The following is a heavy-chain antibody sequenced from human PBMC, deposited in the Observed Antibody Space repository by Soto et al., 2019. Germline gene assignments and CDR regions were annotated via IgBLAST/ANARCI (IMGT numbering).Heavy chain of an antibody. V-gene: IGHV4-4*02. CDR1: GVSISSGNW. CDR2: IFHDGTA. D-gene: IGHD3-10*01. Sequence: SETLSLTCAVSGVSISSGNWWXWVRQTPQRGLEYIGEIFHDGTANYYPSFERRVAISVDTSKNPFSLKLTSVTAADTAIYFCARLVYDTRLNYMYFDFWGQGALVTVSS. J-gene: IGHJ4*02. CDR3: ARLVYDTRLNYMYFDF.